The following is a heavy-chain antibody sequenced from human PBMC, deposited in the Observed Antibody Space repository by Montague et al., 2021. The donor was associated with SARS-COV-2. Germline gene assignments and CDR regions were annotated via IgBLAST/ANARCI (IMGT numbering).Heavy chain of an antibody. Sequence: TLSLTCTVSGAFISTGIYYWSWIRQPAGKGLEWIGRIRTTGHTDYNSSLESRVFMSVDTSTNQFSLSLTSMTAADTAVYFCARFGSGTLEFDLWGQGTLVTVSS. J-gene: IGHJ4*02. CDR1: GAFISTGIYY. CDR3: ARFGSGTLEFDL. D-gene: IGHD1-26*01. V-gene: IGHV4-61*02. CDR2: IRTTGHT.